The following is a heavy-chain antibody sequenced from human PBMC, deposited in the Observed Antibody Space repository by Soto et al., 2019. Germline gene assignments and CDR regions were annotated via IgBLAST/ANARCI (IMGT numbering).Heavy chain of an antibody. CDR3: ASVAHGYGDYGYYYYYMDV. D-gene: IGHD4-17*01. CDR2: IKQDGNEK. V-gene: IGHV3-7*01. CDR1: GFTFSSYW. Sequence: GGSLRLSCAASGFTFSSYWMSWVRQAPGKGLEWVANIKQDGNEKCYVDSVKGRFTISRDNAENSLYLQMNSLRAEDTAVYYCASVAHGYGDYGYYYYYMDVWGKGTTVTVSS. J-gene: IGHJ6*03.